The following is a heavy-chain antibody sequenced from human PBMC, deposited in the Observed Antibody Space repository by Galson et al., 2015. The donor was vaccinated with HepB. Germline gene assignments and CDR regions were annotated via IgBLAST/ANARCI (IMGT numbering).Heavy chain of an antibody. CDR1: GGSISSYY. CDR3: ARANADTAMANDY. CDR2: IYYSGST. J-gene: IGHJ4*02. D-gene: IGHD5-18*01. Sequence: SETLSLTCTVSGGSISSYYWSWIRQPPGKGLEWIGYIYYSGSTNYNPSLKSRVTISVDTSKNQFSLKLSSVTAADTAVYYCARANADTAMANDYWGQGTLVTVSS. V-gene: IGHV4-59*01.